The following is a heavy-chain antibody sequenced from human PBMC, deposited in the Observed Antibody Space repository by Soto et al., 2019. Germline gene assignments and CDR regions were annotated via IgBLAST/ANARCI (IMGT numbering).Heavy chain of an antibody. CDR2: IYWDDDK. J-gene: IGHJ4*02. D-gene: IGHD1-7*01. CDR1: GFSLSTSGVG. CDR3: AHRRIGVSQWNYGDFDY. Sequence: QITLKESGPTLVKPTQTLTLTCTFSGFSLSTSGVGVGWVRQPPGKALEWLVFIYWDDDKRYSPSLRSRLNITKDTSKNQVVLTMTNVDPVDTATYFCAHRRIGVSQWNYGDFDYWGQGTLVTVSS. V-gene: IGHV2-5*02.